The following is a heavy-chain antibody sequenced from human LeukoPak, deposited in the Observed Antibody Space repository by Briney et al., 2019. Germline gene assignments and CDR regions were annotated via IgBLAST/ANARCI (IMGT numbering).Heavy chain of an antibody. CDR3: ARGHYFDY. J-gene: IGHJ4*03. CDR2: IYPGDSDT. V-gene: IGHV5-51*01. Sequence: GESLKISCKGSGYNFTTYWIGWVRQMPGKGLEWMGIIYPGDSDTRYSSSFQGQVTISADKSITTAYLQWSTLKASDTAMYYCARGHYFDYWGQGTMVTVSS. CDR1: GYNFTTYW.